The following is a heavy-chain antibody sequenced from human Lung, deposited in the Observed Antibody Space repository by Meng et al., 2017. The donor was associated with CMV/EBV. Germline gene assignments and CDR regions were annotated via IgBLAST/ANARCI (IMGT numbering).Heavy chain of an antibody. D-gene: IGHD1-1*01. CDR1: GGSISSSSYY. Sequence: LXCTVSGGSISSSSYYWGWIRQPPGKGLEWIGSIYYSGSTYYNPSLKSRVTISVDTSKNQFSLKLSSVTAADTAVYYCASPREGVRAFDIWGQGTMVTV. J-gene: IGHJ3*02. CDR2: IYYSGST. V-gene: IGHV4-39*01. CDR3: ASPREGVRAFDI.